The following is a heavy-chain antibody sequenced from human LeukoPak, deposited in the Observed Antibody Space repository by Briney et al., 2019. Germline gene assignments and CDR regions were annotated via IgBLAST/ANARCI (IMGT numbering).Heavy chain of an antibody. V-gene: IGHV3-23*01. CDR1: GFTFSSYA. CDR3: AKVSSPTGCCGGGTCAFDY. CDR2: IISSGART. D-gene: IGHD2-15*01. J-gene: IGHJ4*02. Sequence: PGGSLRLSCAASGFTFSSYAMSWVRQAPGKGLEWVSGIISSGARTYYGDSVKGRFIISRDNSKNTLSLQINSLRAEDTAVYYCAKVSSPTGCCGGGTCAFDYWGQGTLVTVSS.